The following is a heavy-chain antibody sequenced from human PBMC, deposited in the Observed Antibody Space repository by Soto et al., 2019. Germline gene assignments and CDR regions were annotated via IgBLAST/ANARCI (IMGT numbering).Heavy chain of an antibody. CDR3: TRHNWFDP. CDR2: IRSKANSYAT. Sequence: GGSLRLSCAASGFTFSGSAMHWVRQASGKGMEWVGRIRSKANSYATAYAASVKGRFTISRDDSKNTAYLQMNSLKTEDTAVYYCTRHNWFDPWGQGTLVTVSS. CDR1: GFTFSGSA. V-gene: IGHV3-73*01. J-gene: IGHJ5*02.